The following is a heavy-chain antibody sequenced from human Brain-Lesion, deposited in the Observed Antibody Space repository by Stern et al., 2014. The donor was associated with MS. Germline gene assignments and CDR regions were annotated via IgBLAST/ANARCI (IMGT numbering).Heavy chain of an antibody. Sequence: EDQLVESGAEVKKPGESLKISCKGSGYRFTSNWIGWVRQMPGKGLEWTGIIWPGDADTRYSPSFQGQVTISADKSISTAYLQWSSLQASDTAMYYCARRGDSSSSGFDYWGQGTLVIVSS. CDR3: ARRGDSSSSGFDY. CDR2: IWPGDADT. J-gene: IGHJ4*02. CDR1: GYRFTSNW. D-gene: IGHD6-6*01. V-gene: IGHV5-51*01.